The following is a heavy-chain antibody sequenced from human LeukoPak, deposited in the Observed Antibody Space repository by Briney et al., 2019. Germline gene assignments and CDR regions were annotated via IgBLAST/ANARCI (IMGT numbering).Heavy chain of an antibody. CDR1: GFTFSSYG. CDR2: ISYDGTNK. J-gene: IGHJ4*02. V-gene: IGHV3-30*18. Sequence: GGSLRLSCVASGFTFSSYGMHWVRQAPGKGLEWVAVISYDGTNKYYADSVKGRFTVSRDNSRNTVYLQMSSLTPEDTAVYYCAKSPGYGAGSYIFDYWGQGTLVTVSS. CDR3: AKSPGYGAGSYIFDY. D-gene: IGHD3-10*01.